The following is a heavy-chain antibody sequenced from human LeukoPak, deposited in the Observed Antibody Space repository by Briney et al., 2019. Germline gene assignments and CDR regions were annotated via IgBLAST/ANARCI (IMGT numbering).Heavy chain of an antibody. D-gene: IGHD1-26*01. CDR2: INAGNGNT. CDR3: ARFRGSYYAYDY. Sequence: ASVKVSCKASGYTFTSYAMHWVRQAPGQRLEWMGWINAGNGNTKYSQKFQGRVIITRDTSASTAYMELSSLRSEDTAVYYCARFRGSYYAYDYWGQGTLVTVSS. V-gene: IGHV1-3*01. J-gene: IGHJ4*02. CDR1: GYTFTSYA.